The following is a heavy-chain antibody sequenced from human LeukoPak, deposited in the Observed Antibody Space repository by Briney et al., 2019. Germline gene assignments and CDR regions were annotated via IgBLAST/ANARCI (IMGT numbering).Heavy chain of an antibody. CDR3: ARGRSTHHFDY. CDR1: GGTFSSYA. J-gene: IGHJ4*02. Sequence: ASVTLSCTASGGTFSSYAISWVRHAPGPGLEWMGGIIPIFGTANYAQKFQGRVTITTDESTSTDYMELSSLRSEDTAVYYCARGRSTHHFDYWGQGTLVTVSS. CDR2: IIPIFGTA. V-gene: IGHV1-69*05. D-gene: IGHD2-2*01.